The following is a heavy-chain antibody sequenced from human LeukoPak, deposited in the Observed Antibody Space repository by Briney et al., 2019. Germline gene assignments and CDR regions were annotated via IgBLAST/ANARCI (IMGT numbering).Heavy chain of an antibody. CDR3: ARERTPKHYYGSGTYDRYFDH. V-gene: IGHV3-11*04. CDR2: ISSSGSTK. J-gene: IGHJ4*02. D-gene: IGHD3-10*01. Sequence: GGSLRLSCVASGFTLSDYYMSWIRQAPGKGLEWISFISSSGSTKYYADSVKGRFTISRHTTQNSLYLQMNSLRAEDTALYYCARERTPKHYYGSGTYDRYFDHWGQGTLVTVSS. CDR1: GFTLSDYY.